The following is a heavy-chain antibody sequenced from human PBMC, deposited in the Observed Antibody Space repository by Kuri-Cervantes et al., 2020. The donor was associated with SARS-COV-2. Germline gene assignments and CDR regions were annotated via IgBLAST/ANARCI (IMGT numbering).Heavy chain of an antibody. V-gene: IGHV1-69*04. J-gene: IGHJ4*02. D-gene: IGHD6-13*01. Sequence: SVKVSCKASGGTFSSYAISWVRQTPGQGLEWMGRIIPILGIANYAQKFQGRVTITADKSTSTAYMELSSLRSEDTAVYYCAREIPSAAGDDYWGQGTLVTVSS. CDR2: IIPILGIA. CDR3: AREIPSAAGDDY. CDR1: GGTFSSYA.